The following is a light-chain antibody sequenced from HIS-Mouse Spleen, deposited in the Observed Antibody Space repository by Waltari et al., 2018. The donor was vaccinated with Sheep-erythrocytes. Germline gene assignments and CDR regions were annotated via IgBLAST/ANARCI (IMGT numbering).Light chain of an antibody. CDR1: KLGDKY. CDR3: CSYAGSYNHV. V-gene: IGLV2-11*01. Sequence: LTQPPSVSVSPGQTASITCSGDKLGDKYACWYQQHPGKAPNLMIYDVSKRPSGVPDRCAGSKSGNTASLTISGLQAEDEADYYCCSYAGSYNHVFATGTKVTVL. J-gene: IGLJ1*01. CDR2: DVS.